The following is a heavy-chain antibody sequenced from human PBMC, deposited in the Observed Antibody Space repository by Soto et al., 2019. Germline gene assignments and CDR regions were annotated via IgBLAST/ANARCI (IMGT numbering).Heavy chain of an antibody. CDR2: IYSGGST. Sequence: EVQLVESGGGLVQPGGSLRLSCAASGFTVSSNYMSWVRQAPGKGLEWVSVIYSGGSTYYADSVKGRFTISRHNSKNTLYLQMNSLRAEDTAVYYCARDRYSSSWYPASSDYYYGMDVWGQGTTVTVSS. D-gene: IGHD6-13*01. CDR1: GFTVSSNY. CDR3: ARDRYSSSWYPASSDYYYGMDV. V-gene: IGHV3-53*04. J-gene: IGHJ6*02.